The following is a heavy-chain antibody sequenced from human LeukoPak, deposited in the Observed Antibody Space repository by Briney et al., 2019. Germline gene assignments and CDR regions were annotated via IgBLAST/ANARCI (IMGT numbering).Heavy chain of an antibody. CDR2: IHYSGST. CDR3: ARSLMYYDFSTGYSPQNFDY. J-gene: IGHJ4*02. V-gene: IGHV4-59*01. D-gene: IGHD3-3*01. Sequence: SETLSLTCTVSGDSISAYYWSWIRQPPGKGLEWIGYIHYSGSTSYNPSLKSRLTISVNPSKNLFSLRLNSVTAADTAVYYCARSLMYYDFSTGYSPQNFDYWGQGTLVTVSS. CDR1: GDSISAYY.